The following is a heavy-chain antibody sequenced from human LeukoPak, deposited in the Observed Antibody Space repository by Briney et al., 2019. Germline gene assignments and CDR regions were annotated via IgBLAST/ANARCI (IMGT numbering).Heavy chain of an antibody. CDR1: GGTFSGYY. J-gene: IGHJ4*02. D-gene: IGHD3-22*01. CDR2: INHSGST. Sequence: PSETLSLTCAVYGGTFSGYYWSWIRQPPGKGLEWIGEINHSGSTNYNPPLKSRVTISVDTSKNQFSLKLSSVTAADTTVYYCARAVTMIVVTVYYFDYWGQGTLVTVSS. V-gene: IGHV4-34*01. CDR3: ARAVTMIVVTVYYFDY.